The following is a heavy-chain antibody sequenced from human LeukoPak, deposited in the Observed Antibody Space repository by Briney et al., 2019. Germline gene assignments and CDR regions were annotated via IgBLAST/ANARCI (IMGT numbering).Heavy chain of an antibody. CDR1: GFTVSSNH. CDR2: IYAGGST. J-gene: IGHJ4*02. Sequence: PGGSLRLSCAASGFTVSSNHMSWVRQAPGKGLEWVSVIYAGGSTYYADSVKGRFTISRDNSKSTLYLQMNNLRAEDTAVYYCARDARFGYWGQGTLVTVSS. CDR3: ARDARFGY. V-gene: IGHV3-66*01.